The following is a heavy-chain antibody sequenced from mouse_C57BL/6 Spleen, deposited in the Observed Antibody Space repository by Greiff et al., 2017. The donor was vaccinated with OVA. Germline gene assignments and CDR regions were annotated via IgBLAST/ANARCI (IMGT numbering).Heavy chain of an antibody. V-gene: IGHV2-9-1*01. CDR3: ARSLYYYGSSYWYFDV. J-gene: IGHJ1*03. CDR1: GFSLTSYA. CDR2: IWTGGGT. D-gene: IGHD1-1*01. Sequence: VQLKESGPGLVAPSQSLSITCTVSGFSLTSYAISWVRQPPGKGLEWLGVIWTGGGTNYNSAHKSRLSISKDNSKSQVFLKMNSLQTDDTARYYCARSLYYYGSSYWYFDVWGTGTTVTVSS.